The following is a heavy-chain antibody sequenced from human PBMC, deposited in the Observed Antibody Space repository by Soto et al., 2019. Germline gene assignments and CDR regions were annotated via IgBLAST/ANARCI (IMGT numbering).Heavy chain of an antibody. J-gene: IGHJ4*02. CDR1: GFPFNTHN. CDR2: ISATSLEI. V-gene: IGHV3-21*06. CDR3: AREGVPAENEYGSGSYDS. D-gene: IGHD3-10*01. Sequence: VQLVESGGGLVKPGGSLRLSCAASGFPFNTHNMTWVRQAPGKGLEWVSGISATSLEIHYADSVKGRFTISRDNAKNALYLQMTSLRVDDTALYYCAREGVPAENEYGSGSYDSWGQGILVTVSS.